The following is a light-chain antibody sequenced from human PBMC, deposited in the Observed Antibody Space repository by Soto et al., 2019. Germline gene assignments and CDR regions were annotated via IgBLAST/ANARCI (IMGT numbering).Light chain of an antibody. V-gene: IGLV1-51*01. CDR1: SSNIRNNY. CDR2: DNN. J-gene: IGLJ2*01. CDR3: GTWDSSLSAVV. Sequence: QSVLTQPPSVSAAPGQKVTISCSGSSSNIRNNYVSWYQQLPETAPKLLIYDNNKRPSGIPDRFSGSKSGTSATLGITGLQTGDEADYYCGTWDSSLSAVVFGGGTKLTVL.